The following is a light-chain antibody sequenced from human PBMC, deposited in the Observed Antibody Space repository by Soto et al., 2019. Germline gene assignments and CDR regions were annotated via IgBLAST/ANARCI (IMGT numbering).Light chain of an antibody. CDR3: MQARQTRT. Sequence: ITLCPLSMIVTPGEPTSISCRSSQSLLHSNGYNYLDWYLQKPGQSPQLLIYLGSYRASGVPDRFSGSGSGTDFTLKISRVEAEDVGVDYGMQARQTRTFGQGTKV. CDR1: QSLLHSNGYNY. J-gene: IGKJ1*01. V-gene: IGKV2-28*01. CDR2: LGS.